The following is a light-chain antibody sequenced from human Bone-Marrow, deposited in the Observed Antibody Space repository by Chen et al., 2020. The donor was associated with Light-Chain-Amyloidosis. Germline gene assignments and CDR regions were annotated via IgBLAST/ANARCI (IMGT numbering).Light chain of an antibody. Sequence: HSALTQPASVSGSLGQSTTFSCTGTSGDVGTYNYVSWYQQHPGKAPKVMIYAVSNRPSGVSNRFSGSKSGNTASLTISGLQAEDEADYYCSSFTSSSSYVFGPGTKVTVL. CDR1: SGDVGTYNY. V-gene: IGLV2-14*01. CDR2: AVS. CDR3: SSFTSSSSYV. J-gene: IGLJ1*01.